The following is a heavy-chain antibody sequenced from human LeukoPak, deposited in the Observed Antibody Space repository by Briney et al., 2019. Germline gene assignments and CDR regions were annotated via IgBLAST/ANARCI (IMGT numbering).Heavy chain of an antibody. V-gene: IGHV3-21*01. D-gene: IGHD3-16*01. J-gene: IGHJ6*03. CDR1: GFTFSTYI. Sequence: KPGGSLSLSCAASGFTFSTYIMNWVRQTPGKGLEWVSSIGTSTSYIYYADSVKGRFTISRDNAKNSLYLEMNSLRAEDTAVYYCARGGDHPTFLFQYMDVWGKGTTVTVSS. CDR2: IGTSTSYI. CDR3: ARGGDHPTFLFQYMDV.